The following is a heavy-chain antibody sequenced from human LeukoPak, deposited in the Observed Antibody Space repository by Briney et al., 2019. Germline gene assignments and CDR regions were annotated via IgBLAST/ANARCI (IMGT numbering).Heavy chain of an antibody. V-gene: IGHV4-34*01. J-gene: IGHJ4*02. CDR2: INHSGST. D-gene: IGHD3-3*01. CDR1: GGSFSGYY. Sequence: SETLSRTGAVYGGSFSGYYWSWIRQPPGKGLEWIGEINHSGSTNYNPSLKSRVTISVDTSKNQFSLKLSSVTAADTAVYYCARGSSRGFLEWLRFDYWGQGTLVTVSS. CDR3: ARGSSRGFLEWLRFDY.